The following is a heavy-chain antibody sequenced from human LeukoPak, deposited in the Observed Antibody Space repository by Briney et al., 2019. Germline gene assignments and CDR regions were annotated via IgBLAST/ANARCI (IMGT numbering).Heavy chain of an antibody. CDR3: ARDDYDSSGYYRLN. D-gene: IGHD3-22*01. J-gene: IGHJ4*02. CDR2: INHSGST. CDR1: GGSFSGYY. Sequence: SETLSLNCAVYGGSFSGYYWSWIRQPPGKGLEWIGEINHSGSTNYSPSLKSRVTISVDTSKNQFSLKLSSVTAADTAVYYCARDDYDSSGYYRLNWGQGTLVTVSS. V-gene: IGHV4-34*01.